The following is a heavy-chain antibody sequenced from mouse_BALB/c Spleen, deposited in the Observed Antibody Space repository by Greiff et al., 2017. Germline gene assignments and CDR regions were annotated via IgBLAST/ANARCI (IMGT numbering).Heavy chain of an antibody. CDR1: GYTFTSYY. CDR3: TTGYYPAY. J-gene: IGHJ3*01. CDR2: INPSNGGT. V-gene: IGHV1S16*01. Sequence: VQLQESGAELVKPGASVKLSCKASGYTFTSYYMYWVKQRPGQGLEWIGEINPSNGGTNFNEKFKSKATLTVDKSSSTAYMQLSSLTSEDSAVYYCTTGYYPAYWGQGTLVTVSA. D-gene: IGHD2-3*01.